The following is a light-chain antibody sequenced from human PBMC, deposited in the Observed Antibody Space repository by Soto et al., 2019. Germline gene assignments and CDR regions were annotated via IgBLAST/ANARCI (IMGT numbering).Light chain of an antibody. Sequence: DIVMSQSPLSLPVTPGEPASISCRSSQSLLHSNGYNYLDWYLQKPGQSPQLLIYLGSNRASGVPGRFSGSGSGTDFTLKISRVEAEDVGVYYCMQALQTPWTFGQWTKVEIK. J-gene: IGKJ1*01. V-gene: IGKV2-28*01. CDR1: QSLLHSNGYNY. CDR2: LGS. CDR3: MQALQTPWT.